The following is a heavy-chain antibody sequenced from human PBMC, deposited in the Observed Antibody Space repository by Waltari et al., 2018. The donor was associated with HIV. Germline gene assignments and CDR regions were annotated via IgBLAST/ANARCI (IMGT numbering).Heavy chain of an antibody. CDR1: GFMFTSSY. J-gene: IGHJ6*02. CDR3: ARDRLQYSYYGMDV. D-gene: IGHD4-4*01. Sequence: QVQLVQSGALMEKPGASMKVSCRPSGFMFTSSYIHWVRQAPGQGLEWRGILNPSDGATNYAQKVQGRVTLTRDTSTSTVYMELGSLTSEDTAVYYCARDRLQYSYYGMDVWGQGTTVIVSS. V-gene: IGHV1-46*01. CDR2: LNPSDGAT.